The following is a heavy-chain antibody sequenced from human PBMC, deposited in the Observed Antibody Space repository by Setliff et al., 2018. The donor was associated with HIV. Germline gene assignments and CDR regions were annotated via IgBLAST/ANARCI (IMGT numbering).Heavy chain of an antibody. CDR2: ISYDGTNK. D-gene: IGHD4-4*01. Sequence: PGGSLRLSCAASELTFSTHAIHWVRQAPGKGLEWVAVISYDGTNKYYGDSVKGRFTISRDNSKKTLYLQMNSLKGEDTALYYCARDRWAGSNYYFDSWGQGTLVTVSS. J-gene: IGHJ4*02. CDR1: ELTFSTHA. CDR3: ARDRWAGSNYYFDS. V-gene: IGHV3-30-3*01.